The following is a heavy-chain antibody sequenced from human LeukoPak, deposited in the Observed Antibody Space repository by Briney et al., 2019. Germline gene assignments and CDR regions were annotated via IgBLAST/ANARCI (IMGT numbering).Heavy chain of an antibody. CDR1: GGTFSSYA. V-gene: IGHV1-69*04. CDR2: IIPILGIA. Sequence: SVKVSCTASGGTFSSYAISWVRQSPGQGLEWMGRIIPILGIANYAQKFQGRVTITADKSTSTDYMELSSLRSEDTAVYYCASLYCSGGSCYDWFDPWGQGTLVTVSS. J-gene: IGHJ5*02. D-gene: IGHD2-15*01. CDR3: ASLYCSGGSCYDWFDP.